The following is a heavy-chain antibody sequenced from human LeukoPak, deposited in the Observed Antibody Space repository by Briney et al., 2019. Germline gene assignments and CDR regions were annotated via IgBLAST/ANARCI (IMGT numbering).Heavy chain of an antibody. CDR2: ISYDGSNK. CDR3: AKDRRAATHKNWFDP. D-gene: IGHD2-15*01. Sequence: PGGSLRLSCAASGFTFSSYGMHWVRQAPGKGLEWVAVISYDGSNKYYADSVKGRFTISRDNSKNTLYLQMNSLRAEDTAVYYCAKDRRAATHKNWFDPWGQGTLVTVSS. CDR1: GFTFSSYG. V-gene: IGHV3-30*18. J-gene: IGHJ5*02.